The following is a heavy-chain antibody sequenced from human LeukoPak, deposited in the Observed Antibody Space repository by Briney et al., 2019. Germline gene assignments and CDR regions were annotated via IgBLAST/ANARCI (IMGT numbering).Heavy chain of an antibody. CDR3: VSPRGFSYGYFDY. D-gene: IGHD5-18*01. V-gene: IGHV4-39*01. J-gene: IGHJ4*02. CDR1: GGSISSSSAY. Sequence: SETLSLTCTVSGGSISSSSAYWGWIRQPPGKGLEWIGSIYYSKNTYYNPSLKSRVTISADTSKNQFSLTLGSVSATDTAVYYCVSPRGFSYGYFDYWGKGTLVTVSS. CDR2: IYYSKNT.